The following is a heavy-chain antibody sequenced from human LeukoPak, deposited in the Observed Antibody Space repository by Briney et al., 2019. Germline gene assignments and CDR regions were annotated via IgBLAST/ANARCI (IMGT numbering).Heavy chain of an antibody. CDR3: ARLGAGPTYYDFWSGYSSFYFDY. V-gene: IGHV4-39*01. J-gene: IGHJ4*02. CDR1: GVSISSSTYY. CDR2: IYNSGST. D-gene: IGHD3-3*01. Sequence: PSETLSLTCTVSGVSISSSTYYWGWIRQPPGKGLEWIGSIYNSGSTYYNPSLKSRVTISVDTSKNQFSLRLSSVTAADTAVYYCARLGAGPTYYDFWSGYSSFYFDYWGQGTLVTVSS.